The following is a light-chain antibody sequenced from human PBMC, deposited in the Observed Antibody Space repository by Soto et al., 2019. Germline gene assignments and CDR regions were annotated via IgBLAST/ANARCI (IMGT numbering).Light chain of an antibody. Sequence: EIVLTQSPGTLSLSPGERATLSCRASQSVSSSFLAWYQQKPGQAPRLLIYGASTRATGIPERFSGSGSGTDFTLTISRLEPEDFAVYYFQQYDSSPWTFGQGTKVEIK. V-gene: IGKV3-20*01. CDR3: QQYDSSPWT. CDR1: QSVSSSF. CDR2: GAS. J-gene: IGKJ1*01.